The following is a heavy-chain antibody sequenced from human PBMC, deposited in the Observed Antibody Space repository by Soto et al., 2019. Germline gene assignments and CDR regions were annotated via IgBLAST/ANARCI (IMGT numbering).Heavy chain of an antibody. CDR2: TIPIFGTP. CDR1: GGTFTNYA. CDR3: ARERSVGYCITTTCPKPFYYYAMDV. V-gene: IGHV1-69*13. J-gene: IGHJ6*02. Sequence: SVKVSCKASGGTFTNYAFSWVRQAPGQGLEWMGGTIPIFGTPDYAQKFQGRVTITADESTRTASMELSSLRSDDAAVYYCARERSVGYCITTTCPKPFYYYAMDVWGQGTTVTVSS. D-gene: IGHD2-2*01.